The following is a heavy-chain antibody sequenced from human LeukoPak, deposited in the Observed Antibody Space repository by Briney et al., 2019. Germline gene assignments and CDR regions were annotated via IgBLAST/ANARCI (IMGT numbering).Heavy chain of an antibody. Sequence: ASVKVSCKVSGYTLTELSMHWVRQAPGKGLEWMGGFDPEDGETIYAQKFQGRVTMTEDTSTDTAYMELSSLRSEDTAVYYCATDRVETNGYNLIIFDYWGQGTLVTVSS. CDR3: ATDRVETNGYNLIIFDY. CDR1: GYTLTELS. V-gene: IGHV1-24*01. D-gene: IGHD5-24*01. J-gene: IGHJ4*02. CDR2: FDPEDGET.